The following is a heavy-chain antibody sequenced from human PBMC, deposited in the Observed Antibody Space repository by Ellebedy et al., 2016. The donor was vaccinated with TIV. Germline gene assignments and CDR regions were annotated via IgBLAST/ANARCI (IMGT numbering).Heavy chain of an antibody. CDR1: GFPFSSYA. V-gene: IGHV3-30-3*01. Sequence: PGGSLRLSCAASGFPFSSYAINWVRQAPGKGLEWVALLSIDGNHNVYADSVKGRFTVSRDNSKNTLYLHMSSLRAEDTAVYFCARDSAYRAFDYWGQGALFTVSS. CDR3: ARDSAYRAFDY. D-gene: IGHD5-18*01. J-gene: IGHJ4*02. CDR2: LSIDGNHN.